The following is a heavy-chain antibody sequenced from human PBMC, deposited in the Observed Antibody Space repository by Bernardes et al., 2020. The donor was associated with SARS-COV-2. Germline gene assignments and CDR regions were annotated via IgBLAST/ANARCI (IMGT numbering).Heavy chain of an antibody. CDR3: ARDPGLFFTGSFYS. Sequence: SDTLYLTCTVSGGSITNSYWSWIRQPPGKGLEWIGYVYHIGTTSYNPSLKSRVTISRDTSNSQFSLRLRSVTAADTALYYCARDPGLFFTGSFYSWGQGILVTVSS. CDR2: VYHIGTT. V-gene: IGHV4-59*01. J-gene: IGHJ4*02. CDR1: GGSITNSY.